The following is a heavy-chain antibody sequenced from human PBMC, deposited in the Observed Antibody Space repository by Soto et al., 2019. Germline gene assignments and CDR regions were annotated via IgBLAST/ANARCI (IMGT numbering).Heavy chain of an antibody. Sequence: ASVKVSCKASGYTFTSYDINWVRQATGQGLEWMGWMNPNSGNTGYAQKFQGRVTMTRNTSISTAYMELSSLRSEDAAVYYCARGPSPVLRFLEWFPTDVWGQGTTVTVSS. CDR2: MNPNSGNT. CDR1: GYTFTSYD. J-gene: IGHJ6*02. V-gene: IGHV1-8*01. D-gene: IGHD3-3*01. CDR3: ARGPSPVLRFLEWFPTDV.